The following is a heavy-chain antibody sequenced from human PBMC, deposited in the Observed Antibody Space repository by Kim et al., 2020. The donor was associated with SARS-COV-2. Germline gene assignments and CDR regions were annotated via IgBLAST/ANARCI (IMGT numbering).Heavy chain of an antibody. V-gene: IGHV3-33*01. CDR1: GFTFSDYG. CDR2: VWYDGSHK. CDR3: ARDRRSTPYGMDV. J-gene: IGHJ6*01. Sequence: GGSLRLSCAVSGFTFSDYGIHWVRQAPGKGLEWVAVVWYDGSHKYYADSVKGRFTISRDNSKKTVSLQMNSLRAEDTALYYCARDRRSTPYGMDVWGQGTTVIVSS.